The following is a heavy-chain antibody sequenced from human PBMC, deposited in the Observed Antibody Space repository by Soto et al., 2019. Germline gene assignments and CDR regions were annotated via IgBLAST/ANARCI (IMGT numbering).Heavy chain of an antibody. V-gene: IGHV4-4*07. CDR3: VRGWDAKYFDY. D-gene: IGHD1-26*01. CDR1: GDSLLSSY. J-gene: IGHJ4*02. Sequence: HVQLQESGPGLVKPSETLSLSCSVSGDSLLSSYWSWVRQPAGKGLEWIGHIFSSGRISYNPSLKSRLTMSIDTSMNVFSLNLSSVTAADTAVDYCVRGWDAKYFDYWGQGTLVIVSS. CDR2: IFSSGRI.